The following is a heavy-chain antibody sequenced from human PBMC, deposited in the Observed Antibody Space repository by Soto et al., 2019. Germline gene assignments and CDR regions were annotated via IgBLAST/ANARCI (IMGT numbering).Heavy chain of an antibody. CDR2: IYFNSNRI. J-gene: IGHJ4*02. CDR3: VKDVLPGGADY. D-gene: IGHD3-16*01. V-gene: IGHV3-9*02. CDR1: GFTSDDYA. Sequence: EVKLVESGGGLVQPGRSLRLSCVASGFTSDDYAMHWVRQAPVKGLEWVSGIYFNSNRIDYGDSVKGRFTVSRDNAKNSLYLQMNSLRPEDTAIYYCVKDVLPGGADYWGQGTLVTVSS.